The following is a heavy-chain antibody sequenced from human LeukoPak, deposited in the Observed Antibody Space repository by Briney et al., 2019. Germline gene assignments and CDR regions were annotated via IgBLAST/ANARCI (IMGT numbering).Heavy chain of an antibody. CDR2: INPNSGGT. D-gene: IGHD3-3*01. CDR1: GYTFTGYY. V-gene: IGHV1-2*02. Sequence: ASVTVSCKASGYTFTGYYMHWVRQAPGQGLEWMGWINPNSGGTNYAQKPQGRVTMTRDTSISTAYMELSRLRSDDTAVYYCARDLGAGFWSGYYYCCGQGTLVTASA. CDR3: ARDLGAGFWSGYYYC. J-gene: IGHJ4*02.